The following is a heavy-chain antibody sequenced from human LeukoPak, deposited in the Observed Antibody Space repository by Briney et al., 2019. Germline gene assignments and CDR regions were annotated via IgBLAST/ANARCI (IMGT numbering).Heavy chain of an antibody. D-gene: IGHD5-18*01. Sequence: SQTLSLTCTVSGGSIRSGSYYWSWLRQPAGKGVEGIGHIYTRGTTNYNPSVKSRVTVSLDTSKNQISLKLSSVTAADTAIYYCARLYTVMGATTVDHYHYYMDVWGKGTTVTVSS. V-gene: IGHV4-61*09. J-gene: IGHJ6*03. CDR3: ARLYTVMGATTVDHYHYYMDV. CDR2: IYTRGTT. CDR1: GGSIRSGSYY.